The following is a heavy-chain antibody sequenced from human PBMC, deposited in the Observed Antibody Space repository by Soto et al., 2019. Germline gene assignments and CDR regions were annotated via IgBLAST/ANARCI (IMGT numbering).Heavy chain of an antibody. V-gene: IGHV2-5*02. CDR2: IYWDDDN. Sequence: QITLKDSGPTLVKPTQTLTLTCTFSGVSLSTSGVGVCWYRQSPGKALEWLALIYWDDDNRYSPYLKSRINISTDGYKKQVVLTMLNMDPLDTATYDSAHRGSGWYWFDSWGQVRLVTVSS. J-gene: IGHJ5*01. CDR1: GVSLSTSGVG. D-gene: IGHD6-19*01. CDR3: AHRGSGWYWFDS.